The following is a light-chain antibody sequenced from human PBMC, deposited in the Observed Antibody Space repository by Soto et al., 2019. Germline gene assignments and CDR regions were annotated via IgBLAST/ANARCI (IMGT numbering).Light chain of an antibody. J-gene: IGLJ1*01. Sequence: QSALTQPASVSGSPGQSITISCTGTNSDIGGHNFVSWYQLHPGKGPKLMISEVSNRPSGVSNRFSGSKSGNTASLTISGLQAEDEADYYCSSYTSSSTLYVFGTGTKGTVL. CDR1: NSDIGGHNF. CDR3: SSYTSSSTLYV. V-gene: IGLV2-14*01. CDR2: EVS.